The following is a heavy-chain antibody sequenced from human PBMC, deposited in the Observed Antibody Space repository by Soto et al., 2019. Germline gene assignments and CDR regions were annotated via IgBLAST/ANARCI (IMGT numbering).Heavy chain of an antibody. J-gene: IGHJ4*02. CDR2: MNPSTGNS. V-gene: IGHV1-8*01. CDR3: ARRAETNGWNGFGADKYYFDF. CDR1: GYTFTSYY. D-gene: IGHD1-1*01. Sequence: ASVNVSCKSSGYTFTSYYSYWVRQATGQGLEWMGWMNPSTGNSGYAQKFQGRVTMTSDTSISTAHMELSSLRSEDTAVYYCARRAETNGWNGFGADKYYFDFWGQGTLVTVSS.